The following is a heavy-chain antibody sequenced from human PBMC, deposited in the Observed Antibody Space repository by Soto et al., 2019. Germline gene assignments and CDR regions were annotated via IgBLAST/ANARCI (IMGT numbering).Heavy chain of an antibody. CDR1: GFTFSSYA. Sequence: EVQLLESGGGLVQPGGSLRLSCAASGFTFSSYAMSWVRQAPGKGLEWVSAISGSGGSKYYADSVKGRFTISRDNAKNTLYLKMSSLRAEDTAVYYWAKDMYSSSWYFYYYSMDVWGQGTTVTVSS. D-gene: IGHD6-13*01. CDR3: AKDMYSSSWYFYYYSMDV. CDR2: ISGSGGSK. V-gene: IGHV3-23*01. J-gene: IGHJ6*02.